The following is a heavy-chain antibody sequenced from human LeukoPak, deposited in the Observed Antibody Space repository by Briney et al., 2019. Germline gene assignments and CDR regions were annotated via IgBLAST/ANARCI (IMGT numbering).Heavy chain of an antibody. D-gene: IGHD3-10*01. CDR2: ISHTSEYT. CDR1: GSTFSSYT. CDR3: AKGSSAGRPYYFDY. V-gene: IGHV3-23*01. J-gene: IGHJ4*02. Sequence: PGGSLRLSCAASGSTFSSYTMGWVRQAPGKGLEWVSAISHTSEYTYHADSVKGRFTISRDNSKNTLYLQMNSLRAEDTAMYYCAKGSSAGRPYYFDYWGQGTLVTVSS.